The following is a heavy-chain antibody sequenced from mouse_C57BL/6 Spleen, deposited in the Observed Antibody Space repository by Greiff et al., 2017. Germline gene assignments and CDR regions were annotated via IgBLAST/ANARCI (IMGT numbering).Heavy chain of an antibody. D-gene: IGHD2-4*01. Sequence: EVQLQQSGPELVKPGASVKMSCKASGYTFTDYNMHWVKQSHGKSLEWIGYINPNNGGTSYNQKFKGKATLTVNKSSSTAYMELRSLTSEDSAVYYCALYYDYDRFAYWGQGTLVTVSA. V-gene: IGHV1-22*01. CDR1: GYTFTDYN. CDR3: ALYYDYDRFAY. J-gene: IGHJ3*01. CDR2: INPNNGGT.